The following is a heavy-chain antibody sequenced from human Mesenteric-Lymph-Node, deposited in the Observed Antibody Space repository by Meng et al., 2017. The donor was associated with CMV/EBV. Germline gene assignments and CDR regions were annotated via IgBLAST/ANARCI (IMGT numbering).Heavy chain of an antibody. V-gene: IGHV3-73*01. CDR1: GFTFSGSA. CDR2: IRSKANSYAT. Sequence: GESLKISCAASGFTFSGSAMHWVRQASGKGLEWVGRIRSKANSYATAYAASVKGRFTISRDDSKNTAYLQMNSLKTEDTAVYYCARVYGGNSVVGSYWYFDLWGRGTLVTVSS. CDR3: ARVYGGNSVVGSYWYFDL. D-gene: IGHD4-23*01. J-gene: IGHJ2*01.